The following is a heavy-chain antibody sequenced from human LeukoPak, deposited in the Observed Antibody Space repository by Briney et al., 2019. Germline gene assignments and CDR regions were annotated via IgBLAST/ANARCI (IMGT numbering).Heavy chain of an antibody. V-gene: IGHV1-46*03. Sequence: ASVKVSCKASGYTFTSYYMHWVRQAAGQGLKLMEIINPSGGSTSYAQKFQGRVTMTRDTSTSTVYMELSSLRSEDTAVYYCARAPVRRYDILTGYFRAFDIWGQGTMVTVSS. D-gene: IGHD3-9*01. J-gene: IGHJ3*02. CDR2: INPSGGST. CDR3: ARAPVRRYDILTGYFRAFDI. CDR1: GYTFTSYY.